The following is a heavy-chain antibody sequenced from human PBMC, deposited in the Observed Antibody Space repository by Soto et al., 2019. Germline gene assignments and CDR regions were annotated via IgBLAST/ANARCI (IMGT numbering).Heavy chain of an antibody. CDR2: INHSGST. J-gene: IGHJ4*02. V-gene: IGHV4-34*01. CDR1: GGSFSDYY. CDR3: ARGTGYSSGWSDY. D-gene: IGHD6-19*01. Sequence: QVQLQQWGAGLLKPSETLSLTCAVYGGSFSDYYWSWIRQPPGKGLEWIGEINHSGSTNYNPSLKSRVTISVDTSKNQFSLKLSSVTVADTAVYYCARGTGYSSGWSDYWGQGTLVTVSS.